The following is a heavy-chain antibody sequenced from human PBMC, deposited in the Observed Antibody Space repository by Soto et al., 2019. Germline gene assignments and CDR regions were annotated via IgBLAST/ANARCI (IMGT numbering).Heavy chain of an antibody. CDR1: GFTFSSYG. Sequence: GGSLRLSCAASGFTFSSYGMHWVRQAPGKGLEWVAVISYDGSNKYYAESVKGRFTISRDNSKNTLYLQMNSLRSEDTAVYYCARGQTTVTTGSVYYYGMDVWGQGTTVTVSS. D-gene: IGHD4-4*01. CDR3: ARGQTTVTTGSVYYYGMDV. J-gene: IGHJ6*02. CDR2: ISYDGSNK. V-gene: IGHV3-30*03.